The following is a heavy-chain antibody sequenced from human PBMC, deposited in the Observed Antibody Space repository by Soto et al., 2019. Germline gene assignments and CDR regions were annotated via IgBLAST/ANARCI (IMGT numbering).Heavy chain of an antibody. Sequence: QVQLQESGPGLVKPSETLSLTCTVSGGSISSYYWSWIRQPPGKGLEWIGYIYYSGSTNYNPSLKSRVTIPVDPSKNQFTLKLSSVTAADTAVYYCSRNKDPALVGDYWGQGTLVTVSS. V-gene: IGHV4-59*08. CDR1: GGSISSYY. CDR3: SRNKDPALVGDY. J-gene: IGHJ4*02. D-gene: IGHD5-18*01. CDR2: IYYSGST.